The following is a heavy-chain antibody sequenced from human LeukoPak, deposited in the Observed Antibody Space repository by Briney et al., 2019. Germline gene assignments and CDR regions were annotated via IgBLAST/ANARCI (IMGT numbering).Heavy chain of an antibody. Sequence: GGSLRLPCSASGFTFDRFAVHWVPQAPGKGLEYLSGIGSNGRSTHNADSVKGRFTISRDNSKNTLFLQMTSLRAEDTAVYYCVNQISGWVYWGQGTLVTVSS. D-gene: IGHD6-19*01. J-gene: IGHJ4*02. CDR3: VNQISGWVY. CDR1: GFTFDRFA. V-gene: IGHV3-64D*06. CDR2: IGSNGRST.